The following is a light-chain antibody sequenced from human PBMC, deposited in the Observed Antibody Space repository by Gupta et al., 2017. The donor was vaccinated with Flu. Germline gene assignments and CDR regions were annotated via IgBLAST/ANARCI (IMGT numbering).Light chain of an antibody. CDR2: DVS. CDR3: SSYTSSSTVV. CDR1: SSDVGGYNY. V-gene: IGLV2-14*04. J-gene: IGLJ2*01. Sequence: TSSDVGGYNYVSWYQQHPGKAPKLMIDDVSNRPSGVSNRFSGSKSGNTASLTISGLQAEDEADYYCSSYTSSSTVVFGGGTKLTVL.